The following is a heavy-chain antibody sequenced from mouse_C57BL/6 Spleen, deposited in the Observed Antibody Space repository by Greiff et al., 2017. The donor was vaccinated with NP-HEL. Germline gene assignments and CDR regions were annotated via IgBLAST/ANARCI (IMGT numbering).Heavy chain of an antibody. J-gene: IGHJ1*03. Sequence: EVKVEESGPGMVKPSQSLSLTCTVTGYSITSGYDWHWIRHFPGNKLEWMGYISYSGSTNYNPSLKSRISITHDTSKNHFFLKLNSVTTEDTSTYYCARVVATRYWYFDVWGTGTTVTVSS. CDR1: GYSITSGYD. CDR3: ARVVATRYWYFDV. D-gene: IGHD1-1*01. V-gene: IGHV3-1*01. CDR2: ISYSGST.